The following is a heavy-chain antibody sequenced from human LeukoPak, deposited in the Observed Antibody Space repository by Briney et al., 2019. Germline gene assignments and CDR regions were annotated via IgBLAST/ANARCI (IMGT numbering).Heavy chain of an antibody. D-gene: IGHD3-22*01. Sequence: GGSLRLSCAASGFTFSSYAMHWVRQAPGKGLEWVAVISYDGSNKYYADSVKGRFTISRDNAKNSLYLQMNSLRAEDTALYYCAKDGGLHYYDSSGYASWGQGTLVTVSS. CDR3: AKDGGLHYYDSSGYAS. V-gene: IGHV3-30-3*01. J-gene: IGHJ5*02. CDR1: GFTFSSYA. CDR2: ISYDGSNK.